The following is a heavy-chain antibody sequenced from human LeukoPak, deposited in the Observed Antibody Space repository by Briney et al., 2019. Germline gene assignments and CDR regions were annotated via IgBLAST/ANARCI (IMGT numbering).Heavy chain of an antibody. CDR1: GGSFSGYY. V-gene: IGHV4-34*01. CDR2: INHSGSA. CDR3: ARGKREMATITRESSFGGMDV. J-gene: IGHJ6*02. D-gene: IGHD5-24*01. Sequence: SETLSLTCAVYGGSFSGYYWSWIRQPPGKGLERIGEINHSGSANYNPSLKSRVTISVDKSKNQFSLKLSSVTAADTAVYYCARGKREMATITRESSFGGMDVWGQGTTVTVSS.